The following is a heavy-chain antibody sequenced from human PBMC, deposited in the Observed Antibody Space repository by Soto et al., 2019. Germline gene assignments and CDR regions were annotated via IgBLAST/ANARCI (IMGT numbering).Heavy chain of an antibody. CDR1: GFTFSSYG. D-gene: IGHD3-9*01. Sequence: GGSLRLSCAASGFTFSSYGMHWVRQARGNGLEWVAVISYDGSNKYYADSVKGRFTISRDNSKNTLYLQMNSLRAEDTAVYYCAKEGSRYFDWFGYYFDYWGQGTLVTVSS. CDR3: AKEGSRYFDWFGYYFDY. J-gene: IGHJ4*02. V-gene: IGHV3-30*18. CDR2: ISYDGSNK.